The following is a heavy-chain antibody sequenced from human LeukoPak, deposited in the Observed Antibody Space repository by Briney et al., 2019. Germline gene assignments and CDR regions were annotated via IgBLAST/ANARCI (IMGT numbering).Heavy chain of an antibody. CDR3: ARDSRSHCGTAACYGPYFDY. CDR1: GFTFGLSS. J-gene: IGHJ4*02. Sequence: PGGSLRLSCTASGFTFGLSSMNWVRQAPGKGLEGVSYIRNTGTTIYYADSVKGRFTISRDNAKNSLYLQMNSLTAEDTAVYFCARDSRSHCGTAACYGPYFDYWGQGSPVTVSS. V-gene: IGHV3-48*01. D-gene: IGHD2-2*01. CDR2: IRNTGTTI.